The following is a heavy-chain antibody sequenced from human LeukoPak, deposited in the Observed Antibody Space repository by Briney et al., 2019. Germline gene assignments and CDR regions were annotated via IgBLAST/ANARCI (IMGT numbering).Heavy chain of an antibody. J-gene: IGHJ4*02. CDR3: ARARWYYYDSSGEPSCYFDY. Sequence: PGGSLRLSCAASGFTVSSNYMSWVRQAPGKGQEWVPVIYSGGSTYYADSVKGRFTISRDNSKNTLYLQMSSLRAEDTAVYYCARARWYYYDSSGEPSCYFDYWGQGTLVTVSS. V-gene: IGHV3-66*01. D-gene: IGHD3-22*01. CDR2: IYSGGST. CDR1: GFTVSSNY.